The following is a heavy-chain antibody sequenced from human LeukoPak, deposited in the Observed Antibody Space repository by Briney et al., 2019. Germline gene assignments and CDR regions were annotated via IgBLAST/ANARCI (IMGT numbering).Heavy chain of an antibody. D-gene: IGHD6-19*01. CDR2: INQGGSEK. V-gene: IGHV3-7*05. J-gene: IGHJ4*02. CDR3: VRDGSGYDY. CDR1: GFTFSNYW. Sequence: PGGSLRLSCAASGFTFSNYWMSWVRQAPGRGLEWVANINQGGSEKYYLNSVKGRFTISRDKAKNSLYLQMNSLRTDDTAIYYCVRDGSGYDYWGQGTLVTVSS.